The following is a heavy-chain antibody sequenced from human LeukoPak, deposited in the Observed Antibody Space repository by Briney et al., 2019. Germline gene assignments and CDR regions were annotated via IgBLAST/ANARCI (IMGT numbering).Heavy chain of an antibody. CDR1: GFTFSSYW. CDR3: ARETYPYGSGSYQYFFDF. V-gene: IGHV3-7*01. J-gene: IGHJ4*02. CDR2: IKEDGSEK. D-gene: IGHD3-10*01. Sequence: PGGSLRLSCAASGFTFSSYWMSWVRQAPGKGLEWVADIKEDGSEKYYVDSVKGRFTISRDSVKNSLYLQMSSLRAEDTAVYYCARETYPYGSGSYQYFFDFWGQGALVTVSS.